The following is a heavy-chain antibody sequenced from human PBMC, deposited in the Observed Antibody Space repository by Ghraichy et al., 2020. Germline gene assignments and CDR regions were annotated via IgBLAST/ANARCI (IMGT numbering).Heavy chain of an antibody. J-gene: IGHJ4*02. CDR1: GSSFSVYS. Sequence: SCAASGSSFSVYSMSWVRQAPGKGLEWIAYISSSSSNIYYADSVKGRFTISRDNAKTTLYLQMNSLRDDDTAIYYCARGSIRGFDYWSQGTLVTVS. D-gene: IGHD2-2*02. CDR3: ARGSIRGFDY. V-gene: IGHV3-48*02. CDR2: ISSSSSNI.